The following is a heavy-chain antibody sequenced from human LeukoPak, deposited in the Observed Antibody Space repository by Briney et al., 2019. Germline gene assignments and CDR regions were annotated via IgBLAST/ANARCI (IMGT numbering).Heavy chain of an antibody. Sequence: SLRLSCAASGFTFDDYAMHWVRQAPGKGLEWVSGISWNSGSIGYADSVKGRVTISRDNAKNSLYLQMNSLRAEDTAVYYCASPYCSTTSCSTLHDFWGQGTLVTVSS. J-gene: IGHJ4*02. CDR2: ISWNSGSI. CDR1: GFTFDDYA. CDR3: ASPYCSTTSCSTLHDF. D-gene: IGHD2-2*01. V-gene: IGHV3-9*01.